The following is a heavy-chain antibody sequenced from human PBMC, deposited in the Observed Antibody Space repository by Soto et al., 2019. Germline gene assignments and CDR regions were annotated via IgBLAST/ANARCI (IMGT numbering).Heavy chain of an antibody. CDR2: IYYSGST. J-gene: IGHJ6*02. Sequence: SETLSLTCTVSGGSISSGGYYWSWTRQHPGKGLEWIGYIYYSGSTYYNPSLKSRVTISVDTSMNQFSLKLSSVTGPDAGVYECAGEEEYGKDDSGEGTADTVSS. V-gene: IGHV4-31*03. CDR1: GGSISSGGYY. CDR3: AGEEEYGKDD.